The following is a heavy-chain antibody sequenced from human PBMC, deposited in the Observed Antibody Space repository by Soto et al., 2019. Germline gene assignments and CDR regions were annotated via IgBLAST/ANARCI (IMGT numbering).Heavy chain of an antibody. J-gene: IGHJ4*02. CDR2: ISYDGSNT. CDR3: ATAGAGSGYNPVDY. Sequence: QVQLVESGGGVVQPGRSLRLSCAASGFTFSTYGIHWVRQAPGKGLEWVAVISYDGSNTYYADSVKGRFTISRDNSKNTLYLQMNTLRAEDTAVYYCATAGAGSGYNPVDYWGQGTLVTVSS. CDR1: GFTFSTYG. D-gene: IGHD2-15*01. V-gene: IGHV3-30*03.